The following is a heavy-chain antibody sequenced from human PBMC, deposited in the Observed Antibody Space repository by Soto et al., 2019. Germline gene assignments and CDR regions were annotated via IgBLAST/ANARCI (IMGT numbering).Heavy chain of an antibody. V-gene: IGHV4-59*01. J-gene: IGHJ3*02. D-gene: IGHD2-2*03. CDR1: GDSISDYY. CDR2: IYIRGST. Sequence: QVQLQESGPGLVKPSETLSLTCKVSGDSISDYYWGWIRQSPGHGLEWIGYIYIRGSTDSNPSLQSRATISIDPSKNQFSLTLKSVTAADTAVYYCARDLGIGSGAFDIWGPGTVVTVSS. CDR3: ARDLGIGSGAFDI.